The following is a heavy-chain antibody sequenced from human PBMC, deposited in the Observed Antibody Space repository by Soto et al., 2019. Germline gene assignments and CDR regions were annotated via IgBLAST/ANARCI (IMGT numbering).Heavy chain of an antibody. D-gene: IGHD3-22*01. CDR1: GYTFSDYT. CDR3: ARGGYPSRYYYYMDV. V-gene: IGHV1-3*01. CDR2: INADNRNT. J-gene: IGHJ6*03. Sequence: ASVKVSCKASGYTFSDYTIQWVRQAPGQSLEWLGWINADNRNTRYSQRFQDRVTITSDTSATTAYMELYSLRSEDTAVYYCARGGYPSRYYYYMDVWGEGTTVTV.